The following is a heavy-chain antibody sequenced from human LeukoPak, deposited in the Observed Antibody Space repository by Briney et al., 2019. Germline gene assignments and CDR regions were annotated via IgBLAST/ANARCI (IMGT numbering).Heavy chain of an antibody. J-gene: IGHJ6*02. Sequence: SQTLSLTCAISGDSVSNDTAAWSWIRQSPSRGLERLGRTYYRSKWYYDYAISVKSRMTIDLETSKNRFSLHLNSVTPDDTAVYYCARLRRYIKQATSGMDVWGQGTTVTVSS. D-gene: IGHD5-18*01. CDR3: ARLRRYIKQATSGMDV. V-gene: IGHV6-1*01. CDR1: GDSVSNDTAA. CDR2: TYYRSKWYY.